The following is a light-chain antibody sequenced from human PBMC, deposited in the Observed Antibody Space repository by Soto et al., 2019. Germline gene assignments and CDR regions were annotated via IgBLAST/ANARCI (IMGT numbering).Light chain of an antibody. V-gene: IGKV3-20*01. CDR1: HSLSSNY. CDR3: QQYGSSPYN. Sequence: EIVLTQSPGTLSLSPGERATLSCRASHSLSSNYLAWYQHKAGQAPRLLIYATPSRATGIPDRFSGSGSGRDFTLTVSRLEPEDFAVYYCQQYGSSPYNFGQGTKLEIK. J-gene: IGKJ2*01. CDR2: ATP.